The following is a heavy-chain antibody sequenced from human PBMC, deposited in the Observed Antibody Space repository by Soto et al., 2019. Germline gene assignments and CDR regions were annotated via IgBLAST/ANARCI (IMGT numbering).Heavy chain of an antibody. CDR1: GYTFTSYD. CDR3: ARKYGDFWSGYYYFDY. V-gene: IGHV1-8*01. CDR2: MNPNSGNT. Sequence: ASVKVSCKASGYTFTSYDINWVRQATGQGLEWMGWMNPNSGNTGYAQKFQGRVTMTRNTSISTAYMELSSLRSEDTAAYYCARKYGDFWSGYYYFDYWGQGTLVTVSS. J-gene: IGHJ4*02. D-gene: IGHD3-3*01.